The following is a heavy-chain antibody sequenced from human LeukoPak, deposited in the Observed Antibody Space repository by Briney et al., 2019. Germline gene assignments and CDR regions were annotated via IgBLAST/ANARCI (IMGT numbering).Heavy chain of an antibody. CDR3: VVAAQRIASVYDAFDI. D-gene: IGHD2-15*01. V-gene: IGHV3-72*01. CDR1: GFTFSDHY. J-gene: IGHJ3*02. Sequence: GGSLRLSCSVSGFTFSDHYMDWVRQAPGKGLEWVGRSRNKASSYTTEYAASVKGRFTISRDESKNSLYLQMNSLRTEDTAVYYCVVAAQRIASVYDAFDIWGQGTMVTVSS. CDR2: SRNKASSYTT.